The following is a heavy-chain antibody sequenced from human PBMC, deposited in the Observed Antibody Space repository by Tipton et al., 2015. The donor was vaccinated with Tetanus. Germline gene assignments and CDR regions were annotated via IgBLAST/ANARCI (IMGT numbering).Heavy chain of an antibody. CDR2: ISSSSSYI. CDR1: GFTFSSYT. J-gene: IGHJ4*02. CDR3: ARLREIVSRSGWAFDY. D-gene: IGHD5/OR15-5a*01. V-gene: IGHV3-21*01. Sequence: SLRLSCSGSGFTFSSYTFHWVRQAPGKGLDWVSAISSSSSYIYYADSVKGRFTIFRDNANNSLYLQMNSLRAEDTGVYYCARLREIVSRSGWAFDYWGQGILVTVSS.